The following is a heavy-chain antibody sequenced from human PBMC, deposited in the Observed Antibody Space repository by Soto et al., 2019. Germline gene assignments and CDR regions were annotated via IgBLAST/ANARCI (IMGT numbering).Heavy chain of an antibody. D-gene: IGHD2-8*01. CDR1: GGSFSSSSHY. CDR2: IYYDGRT. V-gene: IGHV4-39*01. Sequence: ETLSLTCTVSGGSFSSSSHYWVWIRQPPGKGLEWVGSIYYDGRTYYNASLKSRVTISVDTSKNQFSLKVNSVTVADTAVYYCARRSHTNWPAYWGHGTQVTVS. J-gene: IGHJ4*01. CDR3: ARRSHTNWPAY.